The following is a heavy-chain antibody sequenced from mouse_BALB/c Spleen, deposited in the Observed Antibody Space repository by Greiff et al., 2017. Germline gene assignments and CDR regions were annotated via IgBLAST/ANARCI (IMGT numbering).Heavy chain of an antibody. CDR3: VRHLRPYYAMDY. Sequence: EVQVVESGGGLVQPKGSLKLSCAASGFTFNTYAMNWVRQAPGKGLEWVARIRSKSNNYATYYADSVKDRFTISRDDSQSMLYLQMNNLKTEDTAMYYCVRHLRPYYAMDYWGQGTSVTVSS. CDR1: GFTFNTYA. J-gene: IGHJ4*01. D-gene: IGHD5-1*01. CDR2: IRSKSNNYAT. V-gene: IGHV10-1*02.